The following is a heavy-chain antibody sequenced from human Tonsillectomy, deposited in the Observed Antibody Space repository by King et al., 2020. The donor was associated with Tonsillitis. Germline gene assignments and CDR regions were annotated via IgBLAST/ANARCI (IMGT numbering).Heavy chain of an antibody. CDR3: ARAGGYFYDSRGYTSSFNI. V-gene: IGHV4-38-2*01. CDR1: GYSISSGYY. D-gene: IGHD3-22*01. CDR2: IYHSGSA. Sequence: VQLQESGPGLVKPSETLSLTCAVSGYSISSGYYWGWLRQSPGKGLEWIVNIYHSGSAYYNPSLKSRVTISVDTSKNQFSLKLSSVTAADTAVYYCARAGGYFYDSRGYTSSFNIWGQGTMVPVSS. J-gene: IGHJ3*02.